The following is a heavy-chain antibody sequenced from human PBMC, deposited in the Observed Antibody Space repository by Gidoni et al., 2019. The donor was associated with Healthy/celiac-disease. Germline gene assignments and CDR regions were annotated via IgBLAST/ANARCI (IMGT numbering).Heavy chain of an antibody. J-gene: IGHJ4*02. Sequence: QVQLQQWGAGLLKPSETLSLTCAVSGGSFSGYYWSWIRQPPGKGLEWIGEINHSGSTNYNPSLKSRVTISVDTSKNQFSLKLSSVTAADTAVYYCARGRRIAARSFDYWGQGTLVTVSS. CDR3: ARGRRIAARSFDY. CDR1: GGSFSGYY. D-gene: IGHD6-6*01. V-gene: IGHV4-34*01. CDR2: INHSGST.